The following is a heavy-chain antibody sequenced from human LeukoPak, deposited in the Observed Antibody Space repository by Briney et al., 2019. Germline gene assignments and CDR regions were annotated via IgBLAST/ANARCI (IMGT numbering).Heavy chain of an antibody. J-gene: IGHJ6*02. CDR1: GFTFSSYS. CDR3: ARDQDILTGYYGSYYYGMDV. D-gene: IGHD3-9*01. Sequence: GGSLRLSCAASGFTFSSYSMNWVRQAPGKGLEWVSSISSSSSYIYYADSVKGRFTISRDNAKNSLYLQMNSLRAEDTAVYYCARDQDILTGYYGSYYYGMDVWGQGTTVTVSS. V-gene: IGHV3-21*01. CDR2: ISSSSSYI.